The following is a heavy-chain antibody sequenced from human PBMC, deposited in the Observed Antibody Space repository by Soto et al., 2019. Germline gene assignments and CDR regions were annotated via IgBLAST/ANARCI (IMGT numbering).Heavy chain of an antibody. CDR2: ISSSGSTI. V-gene: IGHV3-48*03. Sequence: EVQLVESGGGLVQPGGSLRLSCAASGFTFSSYEMNWVRQAPGKGLEWVSYISSSGSTIYYADSVKGRFTISRDNAKNALYLQMNSLGAEDTAVYYCARDGPSNYDFWSGYPPRYYYYGMDVWGQGTTVTVSS. CDR3: ARDGPSNYDFWSGYPPRYYYYGMDV. J-gene: IGHJ6*02. D-gene: IGHD3-3*01. CDR1: GFTFSSYE.